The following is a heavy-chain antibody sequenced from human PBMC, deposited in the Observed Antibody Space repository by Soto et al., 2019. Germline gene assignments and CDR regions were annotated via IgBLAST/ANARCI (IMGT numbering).Heavy chain of an antibody. J-gene: IGHJ3*02. Sequence: PGGSLGLSCAASGFAFSTYGMHLVRQSPGKGLEWVAVMGNDGITTFYADSVKGRFTISRENSKNTLFLQMNSLRADDTAVYYCAKEFQRVLHAFDIWGQGKMVPVSS. V-gene: IGHV3-30*02. D-gene: IGHD1-26*01. CDR3: AKEFQRVLHAFDI. CDR1: GFAFSTYG. CDR2: MGNDGITT.